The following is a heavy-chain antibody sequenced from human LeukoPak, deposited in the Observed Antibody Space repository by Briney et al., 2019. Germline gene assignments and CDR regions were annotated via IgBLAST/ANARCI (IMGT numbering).Heavy chain of an antibody. J-gene: IGHJ5*02. CDR2: IYYSGST. Sequence: PSETLSLTCTVSGGSISRGGYYGSWIRQHRGKGLEWIGYIYYSGSTYYNPSLKSRVTISVDTSKNQFSLKLSSVTAADTAVYYCATFVINPGGLLLENWFDPWGQGTLVTVSS. CDR3: ATFVINPGGLLLENWFDP. CDR1: GGSISRGGYY. V-gene: IGHV4-31*03. D-gene: IGHD2/OR15-2a*01.